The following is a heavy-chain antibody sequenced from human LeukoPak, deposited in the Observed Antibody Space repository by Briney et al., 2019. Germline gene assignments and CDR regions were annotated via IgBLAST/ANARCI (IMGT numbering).Heavy chain of an antibody. D-gene: IGHD3-22*01. CDR1: GGSISSSSYY. Sequence: SETLSLTCTVSGGSISSSSYYWGWIRQPPGKGLEWIGSIYYSGSTYYNPSLKSRVTISVDTSKNQFSLKLSSVAAADTAVYYCARRSLPTYYYDSSGYYSEYYFDYWGQGTLVTVSS. J-gene: IGHJ4*02. CDR3: ARRSLPTYYYDSSGYYSEYYFDY. CDR2: IYYSGST. V-gene: IGHV4-39*07.